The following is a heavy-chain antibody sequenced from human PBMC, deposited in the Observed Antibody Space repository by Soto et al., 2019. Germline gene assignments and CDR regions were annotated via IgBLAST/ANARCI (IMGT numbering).Heavy chain of an antibody. CDR3: ASLEFDY. J-gene: IGHJ4*02. CDR2: IWYDGSKK. CDR1: GITFSSYG. V-gene: IGHV3-33*01. Sequence: GESLRLSCAASGITFSSYGMHWVRQAPGKGLEWVSLIWYDGSKKYYADSVKGRFTISRDNSKNTLYLQMNSLRAEDTAVYYSASLEFDYWGQGTLVTGSS.